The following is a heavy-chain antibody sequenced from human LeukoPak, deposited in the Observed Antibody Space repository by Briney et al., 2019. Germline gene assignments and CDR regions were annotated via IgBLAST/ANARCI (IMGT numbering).Heavy chain of an antibody. Sequence: ASVKVSCKASGYTFTGYYMHWVRQAPGQGLEWMGWINPNSGGTNYAQKFQGRVTMTRDTSISTAYMELSRPRSDDTAVYYCAREGATVTTGWFDPWGQGTLVTVSS. D-gene: IGHD4-17*01. CDR2: INPNSGGT. J-gene: IGHJ5*02. CDR3: AREGATVTTGWFDP. CDR1: GYTFTGYY. V-gene: IGHV1-2*02.